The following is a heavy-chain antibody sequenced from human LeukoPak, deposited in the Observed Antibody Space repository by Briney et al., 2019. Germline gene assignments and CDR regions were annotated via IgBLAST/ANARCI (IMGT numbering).Heavy chain of an antibody. V-gene: IGHV1-46*01. Sequence: ASVKVSCKASGYTFTSYYMHWVRQAPGQGLEWMGIINPSGGSTSYAQKFQGRVTMTRDMSTSTVYMELSSLRSDDTAMYYLASDYDDLIDHWGQGTLVTVSS. CDR1: GYTFTSYY. D-gene: IGHD4-17*01. J-gene: IGHJ4*02. CDR3: ASDYDDLIDH. CDR2: INPSGGST.